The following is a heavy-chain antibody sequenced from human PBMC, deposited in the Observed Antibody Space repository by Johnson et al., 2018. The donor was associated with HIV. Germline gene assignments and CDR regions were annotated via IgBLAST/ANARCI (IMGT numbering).Heavy chain of an antibody. CDR1: GFTFSSYA. CDR2: ISYDGSNK. Sequence: QVQLVESGGGVVQPGRSLRLSCAASGFTFSSYAMHWVRQAPGKGLEWVAVISYDGSNKYYADSVKGRFTISRDNSKNTLYLQMNSLRAEDTAVYYFARDPHYYDSSGYLGRAFDIWGQGTMVTVSS. V-gene: IGHV3-30-3*01. CDR3: ARDPHYYDSSGYLGRAFDI. D-gene: IGHD3-22*01. J-gene: IGHJ3*02.